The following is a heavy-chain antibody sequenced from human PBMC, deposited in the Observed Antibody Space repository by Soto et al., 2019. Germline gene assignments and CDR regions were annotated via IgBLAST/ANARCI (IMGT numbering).Heavy chain of an antibody. CDR2: IGGTGNTT. V-gene: IGHV3-23*01. CDR3: ARIRQLLFVS. D-gene: IGHD2-2*01. J-gene: IGHJ4*02. CDR1: GFTFRVYA. Sequence: GGSLRLSCAASGFTFRVYAMSWFRQAPGGGLEWVSAIGGTGNTTYYADSVKGRFTIARDNSRDTLYLQMTSLRVEDTAVYYCARIRQLLFVSWGQGNLVTVSS.